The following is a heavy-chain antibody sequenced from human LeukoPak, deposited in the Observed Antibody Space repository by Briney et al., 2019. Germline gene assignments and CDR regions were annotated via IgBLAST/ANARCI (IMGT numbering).Heavy chain of an antibody. V-gene: IGHV1-2*02. Sequence: ASVKVPCKASGYTFISSHIHWVRQAPGQGLEWMGWINPNSGGTNCAQKFQGRVTMTRDTSISTAYMELSRLRSDDTAVYYCARLAVAGSWGQGTLVTVSS. CDR2: INPNSGGT. D-gene: IGHD6-19*01. J-gene: IGHJ4*02. CDR3: ARLAVAGS. CDR1: GYTFISSH.